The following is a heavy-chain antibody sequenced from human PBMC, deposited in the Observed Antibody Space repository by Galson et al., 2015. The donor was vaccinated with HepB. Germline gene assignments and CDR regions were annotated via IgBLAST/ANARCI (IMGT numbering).Heavy chain of an antibody. CDR3: ARDVVDDIDNDDYSSAAGY. D-gene: IGHD4-17*01. J-gene: IGHJ4*02. CDR2: IWSDGGSP. V-gene: IGHV3-33*01. Sequence: SLRLSCAASGFSFNTFVMHWVRQAPGRGLEWVALIWSDGGSPYYGDSVRGRFTISRDNSKNMLYLQMNNLRVADTAIYYCARDVVDDIDNDDYSSAAGYWGQGTLVTVSS. CDR1: GFSFNTFV.